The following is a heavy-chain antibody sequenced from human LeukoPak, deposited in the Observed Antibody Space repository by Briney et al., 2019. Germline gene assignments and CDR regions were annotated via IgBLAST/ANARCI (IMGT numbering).Heavy chain of an antibody. V-gene: IGHV4-59*01. J-gene: IGHJ2*01. CDR2: IHYRGTT. D-gene: IGHD6-19*01. Sequence: TSETLSLTCTVSGDSIGSYWWSWVRQSPGKGLGWIAYIHYRGTTSSNPSLKSRVSISVDTSKNQFSLNLNSVTDADTAVYYCARDLGTGWPYWYFDLWGRGTLVTVSS. CDR1: GDSIGSYW. CDR3: ARDLGTGWPYWYFDL.